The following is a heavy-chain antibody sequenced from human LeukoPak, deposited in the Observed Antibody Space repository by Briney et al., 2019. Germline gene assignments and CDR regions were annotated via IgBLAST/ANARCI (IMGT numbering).Heavy chain of an antibody. CDR3: ARGYDSNGYIFYYYYMDV. V-gene: IGHV4-61*02. J-gene: IGHJ6*03. D-gene: IGHD3-22*01. CDR2: IYTSGST. CDR1: GGSISSGSYY. Sequence: SETLSLTCTVSGGSISSGSYYWSWIRQPAGKGLEWIGRIYTSGSTNYNPSLKSRVTISVDTSKNQFSLKLSSVTAADTAVYYCARGYDSNGYIFYYYYMDVWGKGTTVTVSS.